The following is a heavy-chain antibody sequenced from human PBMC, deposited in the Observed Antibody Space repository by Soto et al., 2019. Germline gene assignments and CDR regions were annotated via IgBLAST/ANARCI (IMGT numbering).Heavy chain of an antibody. D-gene: IGHD5-12*01. CDR1: GYTFTSYG. Sequence: GASVKVSCKASGYTFTSYGISWVRQAPGQGLEWMGWISAYNGNTNYAQKLQGRVTMTTDTSTSTAYMELRSLRSDDTAVYYCARDPYGYSGYEWYFDYWGQGTLVTVSS. CDR2: ISAYNGNT. J-gene: IGHJ4*02. CDR3: ARDPYGYSGYEWYFDY. V-gene: IGHV1-18*01.